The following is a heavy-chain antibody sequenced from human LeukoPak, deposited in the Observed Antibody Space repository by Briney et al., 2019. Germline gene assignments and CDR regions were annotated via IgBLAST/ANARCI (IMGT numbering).Heavy chain of an antibody. CDR2: IYYSAST. D-gene: IGHD4-23*01. Sequence: PSETLSLTCTVSGGSFSSHYWNWIRQPPGKGLEWIGYIYYSASTNYNPSLKSRVTISVDTSKNQFSLKLSSVTAADTAVYYCARETTVVTPGRSDVFDIWGQGTMVTVSS. V-gene: IGHV4-59*11. J-gene: IGHJ3*02. CDR3: ARETTVVTPGRSDVFDI. CDR1: GGSFSSHY.